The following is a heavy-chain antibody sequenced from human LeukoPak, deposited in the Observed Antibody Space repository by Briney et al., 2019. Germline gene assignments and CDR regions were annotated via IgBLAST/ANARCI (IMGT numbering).Heavy chain of an antibody. V-gene: IGHV4-61*02. CDR1: GGSINSGNYY. CDR3: ARDNNSSWDIYYFDS. CDR2: IHTSGTT. Sequence: SQTLSLTFTVSGGSINSGNYYGSWIRHPAGRGLGWIARIHTSGTTNSNPSLKSRVTISLDTSKSQFSLRLNSVTAADTAVYYCARDNNSSWDIYYFDSWGQGTLVTVSS. J-gene: IGHJ4*02. D-gene: IGHD6-13*01.